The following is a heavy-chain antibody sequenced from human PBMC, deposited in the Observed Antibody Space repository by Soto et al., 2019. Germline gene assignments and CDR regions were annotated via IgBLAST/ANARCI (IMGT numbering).Heavy chain of an antibody. D-gene: IGHD5-18*01. CDR1: GGSISRGGYY. CDR3: TRARTAVSTSWYFDL. J-gene: IGHJ2*01. Sequence: SETLSLTCSVSGGSISRGGYYWTWIRQHPGKGLEWLGYVFSSGSTYYNPSLKSRVSISLDTSKNQFTRKLHSVTAADTAVYYCTRARTAVSTSWYFDLWGRGTLVTVSS. CDR2: VFSSGST. V-gene: IGHV4-31*03.